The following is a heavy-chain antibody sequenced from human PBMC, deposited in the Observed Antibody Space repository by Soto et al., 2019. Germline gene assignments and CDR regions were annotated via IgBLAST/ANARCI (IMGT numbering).Heavy chain of an antibody. CDR1: GFMFSAYW. V-gene: IGHV3-7*01. CDR3: ARDFDL. CDR2: IKQDGSEE. J-gene: IGHJ2*01. Sequence: EVQLVESGGGLVQPGGSLRLSCTASGFMFSAYWMSWVRQAPGKGLEWVANIKQDGSEEYYVYSLKGRFTISRDNGKNSLYLQMNSLRAEDTAVYYCARDFDLWGRGTLVTVSS.